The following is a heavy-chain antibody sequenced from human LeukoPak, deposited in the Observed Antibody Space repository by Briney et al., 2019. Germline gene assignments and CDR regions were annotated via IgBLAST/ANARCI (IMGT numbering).Heavy chain of an antibody. D-gene: IGHD6-13*01. J-gene: IGHJ4*02. CDR1: GYTFTSYY. V-gene: IGHV1-46*01. CDR3: ARDGRVGSSSHYYFDY. CDR2: INPSGGST. Sequence: ASVKVSCKASGYTFTSYYMHWVRQAPGQGLEWMGRINPSGGSTSYAQKFQGRVTMTRDTSTSTVYMELSSLRSEDTAVYYCARDGRVGSSSHYYFDYWGQGTLVTVSS.